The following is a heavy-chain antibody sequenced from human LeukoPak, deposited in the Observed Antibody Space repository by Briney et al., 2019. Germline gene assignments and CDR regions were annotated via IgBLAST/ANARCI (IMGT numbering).Heavy chain of an antibody. CDR3: AKDTPYSYDPRKPAYYMDV. D-gene: IGHD5-18*01. CDR1: GFTFSSYG. V-gene: IGHV3-30*02. CDR2: IRYDGSNK. J-gene: IGHJ6*03. Sequence: GGSLRLSCAASGFTFSSYGMHWVRQAPGKGLEWVAFIRYDGSNKYYADSVKGRFTISRDNSKNTLYLQMNSLRAEDTAVYYCAKDTPYSYDPRKPAYYMDVWGKGTTVTVSS.